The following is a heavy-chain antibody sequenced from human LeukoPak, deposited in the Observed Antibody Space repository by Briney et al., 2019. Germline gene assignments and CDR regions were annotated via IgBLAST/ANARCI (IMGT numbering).Heavy chain of an antibody. D-gene: IGHD3-22*01. V-gene: IGHV5-51*01. Sequence: GESLKISCKGSGYSFTSYWIGWVRQMPGKGLEWMGIIYPGDSDTRYSPSFQGQVTISADKSISTAYLQWSSLKASDTAMYYCAIHVRYYYDSSGYYQPYYYYYMDVWGKGTTVTVSS. J-gene: IGHJ6*03. CDR2: IYPGDSDT. CDR1: GYSFTSYW. CDR3: AIHVRYYYDSSGYYQPYYYYYMDV.